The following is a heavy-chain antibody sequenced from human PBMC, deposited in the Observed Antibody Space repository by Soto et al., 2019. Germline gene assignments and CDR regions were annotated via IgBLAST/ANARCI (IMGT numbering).Heavy chain of an antibody. J-gene: IGHJ6*02. D-gene: IGHD1-1*01. Sequence: QVQLVQSGAEVKKPGASVKVSCKASGYTFTSYDINWVRQATGQGLEWMGWMNPNSGNTGYAQKFRGRLTMTRNTSISTAYMELSSLRSEDPAVYYCARERTGTTSMDVWGQGTTVTVSS. CDR1: GYTFTSYD. V-gene: IGHV1-8*01. CDR3: ARERTGTTSMDV. CDR2: MNPNSGNT.